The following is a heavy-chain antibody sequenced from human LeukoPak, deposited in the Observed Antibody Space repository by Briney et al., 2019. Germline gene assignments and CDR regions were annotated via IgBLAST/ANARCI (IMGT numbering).Heavy chain of an antibody. CDR3: ARQIASAGTAGFDF. J-gene: IGHJ4*02. D-gene: IGHD6-13*01. Sequence: PSETLSLTCAVYGGSFSGYYWSWIRQPPGKGLEWIGEINHSGSTNYNPSLKSRVTMSVDTSKNQFSLRLRSVTAADTAVYYCARQIASAGTAGFDFWGQGALVSISS. CDR2: INHSGST. CDR1: GGSFSGYY. V-gene: IGHV4-34*01.